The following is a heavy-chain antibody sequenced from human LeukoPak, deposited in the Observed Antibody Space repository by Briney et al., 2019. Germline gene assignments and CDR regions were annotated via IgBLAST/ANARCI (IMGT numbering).Heavy chain of an antibody. D-gene: IGHD6-19*01. CDR1: GGSISSSSYY. Sequence: PSETLSLTCTVSGGSISSSSYYWGWIRQPPGKGLEWIGSIYYSGSTYYNPSLKSRVTISVDTFKNQFSLKLSSVTAADTAVYYCASPLSSGWSEFDYWGQGTLVTVSS. V-gene: IGHV4-39*01. CDR3: ASPLSSGWSEFDY. J-gene: IGHJ4*02. CDR2: IYYSGST.